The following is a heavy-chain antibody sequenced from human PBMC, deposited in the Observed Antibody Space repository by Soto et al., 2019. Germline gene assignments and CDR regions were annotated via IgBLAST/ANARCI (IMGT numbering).Heavy chain of an antibody. D-gene: IGHD3-22*01. V-gene: IGHV1-8*01. Sequence: ASVKVSCKASGYTFTSYDSNWVQQATGQGLEWMGWMNPNSGNTGYAQKFQGRVTMTRNTSISTAYMELSSLRSEDTAVYYCARVLIYYDSSGYGYWGQGTLVTVSS. CDR1: GYTFTSYD. CDR3: ARVLIYYDSSGYGY. J-gene: IGHJ4*02. CDR2: MNPNSGNT.